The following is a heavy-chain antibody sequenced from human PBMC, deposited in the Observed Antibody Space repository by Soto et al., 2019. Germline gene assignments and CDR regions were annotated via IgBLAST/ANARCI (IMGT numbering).Heavy chain of an antibody. CDR2: ISSSSSYI. CDR3: ARVLYYYDSSRYYGY. J-gene: IGHJ4*02. Sequence: GGSLTLSCAASGFTFSSYSMNWVRQAPGKGLEWVSSISSSSSYIYYADSVKGRFTISRDNAKNSLYLQMNSLRAEDTAVYYCARVLYYYDSSRYYGYWGEGTLVTVSS. D-gene: IGHD3-22*01. CDR1: GFTFSSYS. V-gene: IGHV3-21*01.